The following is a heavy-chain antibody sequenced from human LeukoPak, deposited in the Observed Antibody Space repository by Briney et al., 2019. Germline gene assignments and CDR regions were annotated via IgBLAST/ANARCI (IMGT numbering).Heavy chain of an antibody. Sequence: SETLSLTCTVSGGSISSSSYYWGWIRQPPGKGLEWIGSIYYSGSTYYNPSLKSRVTISVDTSKNQFSLKLSSVTAADTAVYYCASYCSGGSCYPNNWFDPWGQGTLVTVSS. CDR3: ASYCSGGSCYPNNWFDP. CDR1: GGSISSSSYY. V-gene: IGHV4-39*07. D-gene: IGHD2-15*01. CDR2: IYYSGST. J-gene: IGHJ5*02.